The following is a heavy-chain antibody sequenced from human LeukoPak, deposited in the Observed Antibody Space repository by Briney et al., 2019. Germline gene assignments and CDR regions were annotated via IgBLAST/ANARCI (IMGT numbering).Heavy chain of an antibody. Sequence: GGSLRLSCAASGLTVSSNYMSWVRQAPGKGLEWVSVIYSGGSTYYADSVKGRFTISRDNSKNTLYLQMNSLRAEDTAVYYCARGDYDILTGGEYFQHWGQGTLVTVSS. CDR1: GLTVSSNY. V-gene: IGHV3-53*01. J-gene: IGHJ1*01. CDR2: IYSGGST. D-gene: IGHD3-9*01. CDR3: ARGDYDILTGGEYFQH.